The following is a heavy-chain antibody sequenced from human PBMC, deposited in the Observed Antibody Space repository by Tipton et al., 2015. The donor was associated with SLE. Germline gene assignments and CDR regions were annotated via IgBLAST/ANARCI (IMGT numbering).Heavy chain of an antibody. D-gene: IGHD2-2*01. Sequence: TLSLTCAVSGYSISSGYCWGWIRQPPGKGLEWIGSIYHSGSTYYNSSLESRVTISVDTSKNHFSLKLNSVTAADTAVYYCARRPPYQPRNEYFDLWGRGTLVTVSS. CDR1: GYSISSGYC. CDR3: ARRPPYQPRNEYFDL. V-gene: IGHV4-38-2*01. CDR2: IYHSGST. J-gene: IGHJ2*01.